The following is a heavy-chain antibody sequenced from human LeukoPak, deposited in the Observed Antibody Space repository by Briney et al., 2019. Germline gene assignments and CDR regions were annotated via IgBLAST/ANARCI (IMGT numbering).Heavy chain of an antibody. J-gene: IGHJ6*04. CDR3: ARDPGDIVVVPRGMDV. CDR2: IKEDGSEK. Sequence: GGSLRLSCAASGFTFSSYWMSWVRQAPGKGMEWVANIKEDGSEKYYVDSVKGRFTISRDNAKNSLYLQMNSLRAEDTAVYYCARDPGDIVVVPRGMDVWGKGTTVTVSS. CDR1: GFTFSSYW. D-gene: IGHD2-2*01. V-gene: IGHV3-7*01.